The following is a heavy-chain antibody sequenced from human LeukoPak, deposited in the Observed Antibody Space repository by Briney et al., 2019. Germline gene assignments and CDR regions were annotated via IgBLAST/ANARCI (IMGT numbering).Heavy chain of an antibody. CDR3: ARRNGSGSYYLSGYFDY. CDR2: IYTSGST. Sequence: PSETLSLTCTVSGGSISSYYWSWIRQPAGKGLEWIGRIYTSGSTNYNPSLKSRVTISVDTSKNQFSLHLSSVTSADTAVYYCARRNGSGSYYLSGYFDYWGQGTLVTVSS. V-gene: IGHV4-4*07. J-gene: IGHJ4*02. CDR1: GGSISSYY. D-gene: IGHD3-10*01.